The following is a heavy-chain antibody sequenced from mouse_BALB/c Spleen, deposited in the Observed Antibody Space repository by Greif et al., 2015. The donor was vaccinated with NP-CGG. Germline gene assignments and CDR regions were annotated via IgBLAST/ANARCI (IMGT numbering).Heavy chain of an antibody. Sequence: VHLVESGPGLVAPSQSLSITCTVSGFSLTSYGLHWVRQPPGKGLEWLGVIWAGGSTNYNSALMSRLSISKDNSKSQVFLKMNSLQTDDTAMYYCASDGYSSWFAYWGQGTLVTVSA. D-gene: IGHD2-3*01. CDR2: IWAGGST. V-gene: IGHV2-9*02. CDR3: ASDGYSSWFAY. CDR1: GFSLTSYG. J-gene: IGHJ3*01.